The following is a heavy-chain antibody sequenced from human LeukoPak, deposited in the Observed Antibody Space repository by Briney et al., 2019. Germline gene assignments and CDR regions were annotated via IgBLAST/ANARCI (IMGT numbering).Heavy chain of an antibody. Sequence: ASVKVSCKASGYTFTSYGISWVRQAPGQRLEWMGWINAGNGNTKYSQEFQGRVTITRDTSASTAYMELSSLRSEDMAVYYCARSRIVGAIDYWGQGTLVTVSS. V-gene: IGHV1-3*03. CDR2: INAGNGNT. CDR1: GYTFTSYG. J-gene: IGHJ4*02. D-gene: IGHD1-26*01. CDR3: ARSRIVGAIDY.